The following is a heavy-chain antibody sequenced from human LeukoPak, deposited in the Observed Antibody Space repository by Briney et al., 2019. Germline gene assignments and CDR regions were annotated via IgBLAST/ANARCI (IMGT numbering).Heavy chain of an antibody. D-gene: IGHD5-18*01. Sequence: GGSLRLSCAASGFTFRNASMSWVRQAPGKGLEWVGRIKSKTDGGTTDYAAPVKGRFTISRDDSKSTLYLQMNSLTTEDTAVYFCAHRDTTMVRVDYWGQGTLVTVSS. J-gene: IGHJ4*02. CDR2: IKSKTDGGTT. V-gene: IGHV3-15*01. CDR1: GFTFRNAS. CDR3: AHRDTTMVRVDY.